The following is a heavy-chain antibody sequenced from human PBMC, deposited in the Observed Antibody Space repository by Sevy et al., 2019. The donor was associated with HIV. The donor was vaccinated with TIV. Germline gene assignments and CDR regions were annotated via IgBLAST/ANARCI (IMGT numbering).Heavy chain of an antibody. CDR2: VSYDGRNT. J-gene: IGHJ4*02. D-gene: IGHD3-16*01. Sequence: GGSLRLSCVGSGFAFRKFGMHWVRQAPGKGLEWLSAVSYDGRNTDYSDFLKGRFTISRDNSKNTLYLDINSLRVEDTAVYFCAKVGGGTSWVFNYLEYWGRGTLVTVSS. V-gene: IGHV3-30*18. CDR1: GFAFRKFG. CDR3: AKVGGGTSWVFNYLEY.